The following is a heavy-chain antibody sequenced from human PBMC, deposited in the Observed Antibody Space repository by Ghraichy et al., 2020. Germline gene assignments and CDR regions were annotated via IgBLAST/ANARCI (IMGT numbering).Heavy chain of an antibody. D-gene: IGHD1-26*01. J-gene: IGHJ4*02. V-gene: IGHV4-34*01. CDR2: INHSGST. Sequence: SQTLSLTCAVYGGSFSGYYWTWIRQPPGKGLEWIGEINHSGSTNYNPSLKSRVTISVDTSKNQFSLKMNSVTAADTAVYYCARGRIVAPSPFAYWGQGTLVTVSS. CDR3: ARGRIVAPSPFAY. CDR1: GGSFSGYY.